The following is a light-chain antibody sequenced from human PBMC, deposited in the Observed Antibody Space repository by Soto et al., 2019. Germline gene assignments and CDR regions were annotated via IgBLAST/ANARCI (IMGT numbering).Light chain of an antibody. Sequence: QSVLTQPASVSGSPGQSIAISCTGTSSDVGGYDYVSWYQQHPDKAPKLMIYEVTKRPSGVSNRFSGSKSGNTASLAVSGLQAEDEADYYCSSYAGSNNLNVFGTGTKVTVL. CDR1: SSDVGGYDY. CDR3: SSYAGSNNLNV. V-gene: IGLV2-8*01. CDR2: EVT. J-gene: IGLJ1*01.